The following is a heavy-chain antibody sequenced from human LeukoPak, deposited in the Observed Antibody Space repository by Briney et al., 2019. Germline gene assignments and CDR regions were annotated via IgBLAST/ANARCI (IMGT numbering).Heavy chain of an antibody. CDR3: TRARITIFSYYFDY. D-gene: IGHD3-9*01. CDR1: GFTFGDYA. J-gene: IGHJ4*02. Sequence: PGGSLRLSCTASGFTFGDYAMSWVRQAPGKGLEWVGFIRSKAYGGTTEYAASVKGRFAISRDDSKSIAYLQMNSLKTEDTAVYYCTRARITIFSYYFDYWGQGTLVTVSS. V-gene: IGHV3-49*04. CDR2: IRSKAYGGTT.